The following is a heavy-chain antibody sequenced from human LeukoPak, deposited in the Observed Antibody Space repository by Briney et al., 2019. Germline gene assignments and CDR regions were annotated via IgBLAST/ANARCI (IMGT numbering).Heavy chain of an antibody. J-gene: IGHJ4*02. D-gene: IGHD4-17*01. CDR1: GGSISSSTYC. CDR2: VYYSGST. V-gene: IGHV4-39*01. CDR3: ASRSLVTTDVFDF. Sequence: SETLSLTCTVSGGSISSSTYCWGWIRQPPGKGLEWIGSVYYSGSTYYNPSLKSRVTISVDTSKTQFPLKLSSVTAADTAVYYCASRSLVTTDVFDFWGQGTLVTVSS.